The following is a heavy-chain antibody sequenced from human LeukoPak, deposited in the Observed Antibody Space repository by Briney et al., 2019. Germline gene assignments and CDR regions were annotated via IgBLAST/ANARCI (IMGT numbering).Heavy chain of an antibody. D-gene: IGHD5-18*01. J-gene: IGHJ4*02. V-gene: IGHV4-31*03. CDR1: GGSISSGGYY. CDR3: ARGGAGIKLWFDY. CDR2: IYYSGST. Sequence: SETLSLTCTVSGGSISSGGYYWSWIRQHPGKGLEWIGYIYYSGSTYYNPSLKSRVTISVDTSKNQFSLKLSSVTAADTAVYYCARGGAGIKLWFDYWGQGTLVTVSS.